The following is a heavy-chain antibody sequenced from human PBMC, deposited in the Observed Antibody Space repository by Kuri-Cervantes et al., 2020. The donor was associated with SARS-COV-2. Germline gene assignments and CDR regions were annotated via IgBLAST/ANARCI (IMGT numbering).Heavy chain of an antibody. V-gene: IGHV4-34*01. D-gene: IGHD5-18*01. J-gene: IGHJ5*02. CDR2: INHSGST. CDR3: ARVEYSYSHERANWFDP. Sequence: SETLSLTCTVSGGSISSYYWSWIRQPPGKGLEWIGKINHSGSTNYNPSLKSRVTISVDTSKNQFSLKLSSVTAADTAVYYCARVEYSYSHERANWFDPWGQGTLVTVSS. CDR1: GGSISSYY.